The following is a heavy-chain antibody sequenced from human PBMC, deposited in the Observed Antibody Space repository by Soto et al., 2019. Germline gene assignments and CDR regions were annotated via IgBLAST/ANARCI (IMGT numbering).Heavy chain of an antibody. Sequence: EVQLLESGGGLVQPGGSLRLSCAASGFTFSSYAMSWVRQPPGQGLQWVSTIAGNDAGADFAESVRGRFTISRDNSKNTLYLQMDSLIGEDTAIYYCAKDSLSSSTWHLYHFDHWGQGTLVTVSS. D-gene: IGHD2-2*01. CDR2: IAGNDAGA. V-gene: IGHV3-23*01. CDR1: GFTFSSYA. J-gene: IGHJ4*02. CDR3: AKDSLSSSTWHLYHFDH.